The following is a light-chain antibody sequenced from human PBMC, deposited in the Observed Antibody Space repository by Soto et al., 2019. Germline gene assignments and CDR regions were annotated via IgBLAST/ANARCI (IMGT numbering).Light chain of an antibody. Sequence: QSALTQPASVSGSPGQSITISRTGTSSDVGGYNYVSWYQQHPGKAPKLMIYEVSNRPSGVSNRFSGSKSGNTASLTISGLQAEDEADYYCSSYTSSSTLDWVFGGGTKVTVL. CDR3: SSYTSSSTLDWV. CDR1: SSDVGGYNY. J-gene: IGLJ3*02. CDR2: EVS. V-gene: IGLV2-14*01.